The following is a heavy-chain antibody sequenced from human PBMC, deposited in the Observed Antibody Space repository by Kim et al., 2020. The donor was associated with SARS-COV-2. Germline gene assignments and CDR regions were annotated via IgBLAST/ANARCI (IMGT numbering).Heavy chain of an antibody. Sequence: ASVKVSCKASGYTFTSYDINWVRQATGQGLEWMGWMNPNSGNTGYAQKFQGRVTMTRNTSISTAYMELSSLRSEDTAVYYCARMRVIAVAGVGYFDYWGQGTLVTVSS. CDR2: MNPNSGNT. D-gene: IGHD6-19*01. CDR3: ARMRVIAVAGVGYFDY. J-gene: IGHJ4*02. CDR1: GYTFTSYD. V-gene: IGHV1-8*01.